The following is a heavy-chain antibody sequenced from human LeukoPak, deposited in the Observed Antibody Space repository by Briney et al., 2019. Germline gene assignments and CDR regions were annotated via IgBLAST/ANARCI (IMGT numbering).Heavy chain of an antibody. J-gene: IGHJ4*02. CDR1: GGSFSGYY. V-gene: IGHV4-34*01. Sequence: SETLSLTCAVYGGSFSGYYWSWIRQPPGKGLEWIGEINHSGSTNYNPSLKSRVTISVDTSKNQFSLKLSSVTTADTAVYYCARAQYMVRGVMAPRARHKAKYFDYWGQGTLVTVSS. CDR3: ARAQYMVRGVMAPRARHKAKYFDY. D-gene: IGHD3-10*01. CDR2: INHSGST.